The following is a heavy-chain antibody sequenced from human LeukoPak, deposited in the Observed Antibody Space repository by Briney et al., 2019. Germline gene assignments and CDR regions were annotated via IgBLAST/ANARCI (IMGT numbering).Heavy chain of an antibody. J-gene: IGHJ4*02. V-gene: IGHV3-7*04. CDR1: GFTSSNYW. D-gene: IGHD3-10*01. CDR3: ARAYYYDSGNYCNPTSSFDY. CDR2: IKEDGSEK. Sequence: GGSLRLSCAASGFTSSNYWMSWVRQSPGKGLEWVANIKEDGSEKYYVDSVKGRFTISRDNAKNSLSLQLNSLRAEDTAVYYCARAYYYDSGNYCNPTSSFDYWGQGTLVTVSS.